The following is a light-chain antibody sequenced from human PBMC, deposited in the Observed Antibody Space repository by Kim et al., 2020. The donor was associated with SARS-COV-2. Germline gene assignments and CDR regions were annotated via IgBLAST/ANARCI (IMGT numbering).Light chain of an antibody. CDR2: ELN. V-gene: IGLV2-8*01. CDR1: SSDVGGYNY. J-gene: IGLJ2*01. CDR3: SSYAGSNNVL. Sequence: GQSGAISCTGTSSDVGGYNYGSWYQQYPGKAPKLIIYELNKRPSGVPDRFSGSKSGNTASLTVSGLQAEDEADYYCSSYAGSNNVLFGGGTQLTVL.